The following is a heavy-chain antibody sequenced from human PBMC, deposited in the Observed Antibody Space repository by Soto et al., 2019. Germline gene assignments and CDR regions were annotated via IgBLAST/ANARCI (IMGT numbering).Heavy chain of an antibody. CDR3: AKGLINGRWYAED. Sequence: EVHLLESGGCLVHPGESLRLSCGASGFTFSSCVMTWDRQAPGKGLEWVSCITDSGTGTYYADSVKGRFTISRDNSKNTMYLQMNNLRAEDTGVYYCAKGLINGRWYAEDWGQGTLVTVSS. CDR2: ITDSGTGT. J-gene: IGHJ4*02. V-gene: IGHV3-23*01. D-gene: IGHD6-13*01. CDR1: GFTFSSCV.